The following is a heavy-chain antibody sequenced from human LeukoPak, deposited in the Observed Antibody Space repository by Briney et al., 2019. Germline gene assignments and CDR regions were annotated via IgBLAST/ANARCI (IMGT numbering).Heavy chain of an antibody. D-gene: IGHD3-10*01. J-gene: IGHJ4*02. Sequence: SETLSLTCAVYGGSFSGYYWSWIRQPPGKGLECIGEINHSGSTNYNPSLKSRVTISVDTSKNQFSLKLSSVTAADTAVYYCASLYGSGSYVDYWGQGTLVTVSS. CDR1: GGSFSGYY. CDR2: INHSGST. CDR3: ASLYGSGSYVDY. V-gene: IGHV4-34*01.